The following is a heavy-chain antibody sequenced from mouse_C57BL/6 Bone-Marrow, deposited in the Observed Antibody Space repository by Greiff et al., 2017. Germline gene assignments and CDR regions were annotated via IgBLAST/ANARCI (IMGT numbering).Heavy chain of an antibody. V-gene: IGHV5-9-1*02. CDR1: GFTFSSYA. CDR2: ISSGGDYI. D-gene: IGHD2-2*01. Sequence: EVHLVESGEGLVKPGGSLKLSCAASGFTFSSYAMSWVRQTPEKRLEWVAYISSGGDYIYYADTVKGRFTISRDNARNTLYLQMSSLKSEDTAMYYCTRYTMVTTEAWFAYWGQGTLVTVSA. CDR3: TRYTMVTTEAWFAY. J-gene: IGHJ3*01.